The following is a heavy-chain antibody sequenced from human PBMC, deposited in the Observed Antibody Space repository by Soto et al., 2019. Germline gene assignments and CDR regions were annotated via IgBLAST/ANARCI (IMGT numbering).Heavy chain of an antibody. D-gene: IGHD3-22*01. CDR1: GGTFSSYA. J-gene: IGHJ3*02. CDR3: ARDGYYDYAFDI. CDR2: IIPIFGTA. V-gene: IGHV1-69*13. Sequence: SVKVSFKASGGTFSSYAISWVRQAPGQGLEWMGGIIPIFGTANYAQKFQGRVTITADESTSTAYMELSSLRSEDTAVYYCARDGYYDYAFDIWGQGTMVNVSS.